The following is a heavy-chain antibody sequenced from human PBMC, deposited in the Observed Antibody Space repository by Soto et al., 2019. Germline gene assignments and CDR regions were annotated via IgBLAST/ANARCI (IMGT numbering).Heavy chain of an antibody. V-gene: IGHV1-18*01. Sequence: ASVKVSCKASGYTFTSYGISWVRQAPGQGLEWMGWISAYNGNTNYAQKLQGRVTMTTDTSTSTAYMELRSLRSDDTAVYYCARDSGGYDFWSGYYAPYGMDVWGQGTTVTVSS. CDR3: ARDSGGYDFWSGYYAPYGMDV. J-gene: IGHJ6*02. D-gene: IGHD3-3*01. CDR2: ISAYNGNT. CDR1: GYTFTSYG.